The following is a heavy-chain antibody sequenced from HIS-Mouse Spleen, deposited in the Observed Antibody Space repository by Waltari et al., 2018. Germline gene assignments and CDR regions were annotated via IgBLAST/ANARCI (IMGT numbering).Heavy chain of an antibody. D-gene: IGHD1-7*01. V-gene: IGHV3-23*01. CDR1: GFTFSSYA. Sequence: EVQLLESGGGLVQPGGSLRLSCAASGFTFSSYAMSWVRQAPGKGLAWVLAISGSGGSTYYADSVKGRFTISRDNSKNTLYLQMNSLRAEDTAVYYCLSVAIFSVANSYYFDYWGQGTLFTVSS. CDR2: ISGSGGST. J-gene: IGHJ4*02. CDR3: LSVAIFSVANSYYFDY.